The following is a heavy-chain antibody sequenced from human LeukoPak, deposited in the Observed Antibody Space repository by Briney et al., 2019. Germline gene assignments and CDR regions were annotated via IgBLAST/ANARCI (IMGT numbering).Heavy chain of an antibody. J-gene: IGHJ4*02. V-gene: IGHV3-74*01. D-gene: IGHD5-18*01. CDR3: ARDLITPTAMVTGGFDY. Sequence: PGGSLRLSCAASGFTFSSYWMHWVRQAPGKGLVWVSRINSDGSNTSYADSVKGRFTISRDNAKNTLYLQMNSLRAEDTAVYYCARDLITPTAMVTGGFDYWGQGTLVTVSS. CDR1: GFTFSSYW. CDR2: INSDGSNT.